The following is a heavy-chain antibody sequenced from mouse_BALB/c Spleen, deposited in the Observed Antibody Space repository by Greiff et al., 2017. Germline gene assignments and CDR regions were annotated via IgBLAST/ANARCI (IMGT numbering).Heavy chain of an antibody. Sequence: EVMLVESGGDLVKPGGSLKLSCAASGFTFSSYGMSWVRQTPDKRLEWVATISSGGSYTYYPDSVKGRFTISRDNAKNTLYLQMSSLKSADTATYYCARREPLDYWGQGTTLTVSS. CDR3: ARREPLDY. V-gene: IGHV5-6*02. CDR1: GFTFSSYG. CDR2: ISSGGSYT. J-gene: IGHJ2*01.